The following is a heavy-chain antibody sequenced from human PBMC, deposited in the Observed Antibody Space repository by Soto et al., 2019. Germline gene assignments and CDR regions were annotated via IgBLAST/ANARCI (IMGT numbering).Heavy chain of an antibody. CDR2: IYHSGST. J-gene: IGHJ4*02. V-gene: IGHV4-30-2*01. CDR1: GGSISSGGYS. CDR3: ARGMTTVTTFDY. D-gene: IGHD4-17*01. Sequence: QLQLQESGSGLVKPSQTLSLTCAGSGGSISSGGYSWSWIRQPPGKGLEWIGYIYHSGSTYYNPSLKSRVTISVDRPKNQVSRKLSSVTAADTAVYYCARGMTTVTTFDYWGQGTLVTVSS.